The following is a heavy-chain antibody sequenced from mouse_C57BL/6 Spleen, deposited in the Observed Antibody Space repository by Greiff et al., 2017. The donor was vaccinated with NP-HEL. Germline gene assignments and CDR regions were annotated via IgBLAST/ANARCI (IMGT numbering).Heavy chain of an antibody. CDR2: IDPETGGT. CDR3: TRRGDEGWFAY. CDR1: GYTFTDYE. V-gene: IGHV1-15*01. J-gene: IGHJ3*01. Sequence: QVQLQQSGAELVRPGASVTLSCKASGYTFTDYEMHWVKQTPVHGLEWIGAIDPETGGTAYNQKFKGQAILTADKSSSTAYMELRSLTSEDSAVYYCTRRGDEGWFAYWGQGTLVTVSA.